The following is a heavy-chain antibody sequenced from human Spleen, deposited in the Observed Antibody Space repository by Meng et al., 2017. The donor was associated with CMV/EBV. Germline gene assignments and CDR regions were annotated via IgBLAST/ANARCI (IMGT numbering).Heavy chain of an antibody. V-gene: IGHV1-18*01. Sequence: ASVKVSCKASGYNFASYGLSWVRQAPGQGLEWMGWISTYSGNTEYAQKVQGRVTMTTDTSTRTVYMELRSLRSDDTAVYYCARDGSTSPPYYYYGMDVWGQGTTVTVSS. CDR1: GYNFASYG. CDR3: ARDGSTSPPYYYYGMDV. J-gene: IGHJ6*02. CDR2: ISTYSGNT. D-gene: IGHD2-2*01.